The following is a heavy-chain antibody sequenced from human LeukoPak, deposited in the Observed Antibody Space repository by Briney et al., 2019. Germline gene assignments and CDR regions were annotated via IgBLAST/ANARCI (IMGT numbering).Heavy chain of an antibody. CDR2: MNPNSGNT. J-gene: IGHJ5*02. V-gene: IGHV1-8*01. CDR3: ARALRYFDWLRGTRNWFDP. Sequence: ASVKVSCKASGYTFTSYDINWVRQATGQGLEWMGWMNPNSGNTGYAQKFQGRVTMTRNTSISTAYMGLSSLRSEDTAVYYCARALRYFDWLRGTRNWFDPWGQGTLVTVSS. D-gene: IGHD3-9*01. CDR1: GYTFTSYD.